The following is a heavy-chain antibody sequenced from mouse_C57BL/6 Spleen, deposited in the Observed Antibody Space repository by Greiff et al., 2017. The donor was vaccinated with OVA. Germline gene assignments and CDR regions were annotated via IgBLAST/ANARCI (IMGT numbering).Heavy chain of an antibody. V-gene: IGHV5-16*01. J-gene: IGHJ1*03. CDR3: AREGRYFDV. CDR2: INYDGSST. D-gene: IGHD3-3*01. CDR1: GFTFSDYY. Sequence: EVQLVESEGGLVQPGSSMKLSCTASGFTFSDYYMAWVRQVPEKGLEWVANINYDGSSTYYLDSLKSRFIISRDNAKNILYLQMSSLKSEDTATYYCAREGRYFDVWGTGTTVTVSS.